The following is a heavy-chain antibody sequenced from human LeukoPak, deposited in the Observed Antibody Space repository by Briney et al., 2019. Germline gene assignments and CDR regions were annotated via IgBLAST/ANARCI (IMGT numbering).Heavy chain of an antibody. D-gene: IGHD5-18*01. V-gene: IGHV3-30*01. CDR2: ISYDGSNK. Sequence: GGSLRLSCAASGFTFSSYAMHWVRQAPGKGLEWVAVISYDGSNKYYADSVKGRFTISRDNSKNTLYLQMNSLRAEDTAMYYCARAQLWMGLSDYWGQGTLVTVSS. CDR3: ARAQLWMGLSDY. J-gene: IGHJ4*02. CDR1: GFTFSSYA.